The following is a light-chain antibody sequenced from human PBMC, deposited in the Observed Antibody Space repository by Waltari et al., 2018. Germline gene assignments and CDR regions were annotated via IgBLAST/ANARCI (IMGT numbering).Light chain of an antibody. V-gene: IGLV2-23*02. Sequence: QSALTQPASASGSPGQSITTSCSGISSDVGLYNLLPWYQQHRGKAPKLIIYDVYRRPSGVSIRFSGSKSGNTASLTLSGLQAEDEADYYCCSYGGRGTYTLVFGGVTKLTVL. J-gene: IGLJ3*02. CDR3: CSYGGRGTYTLV. CDR2: DVY. CDR1: SSDVGLYNL.